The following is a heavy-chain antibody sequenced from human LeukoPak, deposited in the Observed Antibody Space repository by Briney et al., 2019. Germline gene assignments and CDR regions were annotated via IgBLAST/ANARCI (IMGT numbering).Heavy chain of an antibody. CDR1: GYTFTSYG. J-gene: IGHJ4*02. CDR3: AIPYYYDSSGYYNQCYFDY. V-gene: IGHV1-18*01. CDR2: ISAYNGNT. Sequence: ASVKVSCKASGYTFTSYGISWVRQAPGQGLEWMGWISAYNGNTNYAQKLQGRVTMTTDTSTSTAYMELRSLRSDDTAVYYCAIPYYYDSSGYYNQCYFDYWGQGTLVTVSS. D-gene: IGHD3-22*01.